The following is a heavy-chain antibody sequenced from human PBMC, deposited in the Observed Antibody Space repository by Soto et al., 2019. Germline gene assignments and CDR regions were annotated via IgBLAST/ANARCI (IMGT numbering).Heavy chain of an antibody. CDR3: ARGGNYDYYSYGMDV. CDR2: ISYDGSNK. D-gene: IGHD4-4*01. Sequence: QVQLVESGGGVVQPGRSLRLSCAASGFTFSSYAMHWVRQAPGKGLEWVAVISYDGSNKYYADSVKGRFTISRDNSNNTMYLQMNSLRAEDTAVYYCARGGNYDYYSYGMDVWGQGTTVTVSS. J-gene: IGHJ6*02. V-gene: IGHV3-30-3*01. CDR1: GFTFSSYA.